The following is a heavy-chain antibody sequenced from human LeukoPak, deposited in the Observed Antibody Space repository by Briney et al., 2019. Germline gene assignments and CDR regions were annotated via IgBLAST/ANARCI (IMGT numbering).Heavy chain of an antibody. CDR1: GFTFSSDS. CDR3: ARDRSSDY. J-gene: IGHJ4*02. CDR2: ISSSSYI. Sequence: GGSLRLSCAASGFTFSSDSMNWVGQAPGKGLEWVSSISSSSYIYYADSVKGRFTISRDNAKNSLYLQMNSLRAEDTAVYYCARDRSSDYWGQGTLVTVSS. V-gene: IGHV3-21*01.